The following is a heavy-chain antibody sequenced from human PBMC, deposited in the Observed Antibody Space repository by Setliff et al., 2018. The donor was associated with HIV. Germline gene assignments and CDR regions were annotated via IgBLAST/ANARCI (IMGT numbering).Heavy chain of an antibody. D-gene: IGHD3-10*01. CDR3: ARRAGSDYFTRFDY. CDR2: INHSGST. Sequence: SETLSLTCAVYGGSFSGYYWSWIRQSPGKGLEWIGEINHSGSTNYNPSLKSRVTILGDTAKNQFSLKLSSVTAADTAVYYCARRAGSDYFTRFDYWGQGTLVTVSS. V-gene: IGHV4-34*01. J-gene: IGHJ4*02. CDR1: GGSFSGYY.